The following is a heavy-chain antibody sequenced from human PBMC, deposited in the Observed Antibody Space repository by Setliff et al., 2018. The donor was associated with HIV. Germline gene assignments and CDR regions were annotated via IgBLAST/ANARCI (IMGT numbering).Heavy chain of an antibody. J-gene: IGHJ5*02. CDR2: NHYSGSS. V-gene: IGHV4-31*03. D-gene: IGHD5-18*01. CDR3: ARVTWIQLWLGWFDP. Sequence: SETLSLTCTVSGDSISSGGYYWSWIRQHPGKGLEWIGYNHYSGSSYYNPSLRSRVTISVDTSKNQFSLKLGSVTAADTAVYFCARVTWIQLWLGWFDPWGQGTLVTVSS. CDR1: GDSISSGGYY.